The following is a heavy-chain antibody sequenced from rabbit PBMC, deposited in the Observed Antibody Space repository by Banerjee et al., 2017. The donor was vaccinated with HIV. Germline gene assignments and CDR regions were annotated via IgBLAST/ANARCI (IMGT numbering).Heavy chain of an antibody. Sequence: QSLEESGGDLVKPGASLTLTCTASGFSFSISYYMCWVRQAPGKGLEWIACIATGSGRIYYASWAKGRFTISKTSSTTVTLQMTSLTAADTATYFCARGGYDDYGDYGLGNLWGPGTLVTVS. CDR2: IATGSGRI. CDR3: ARGGYDDYGDYGLGNL. CDR1: GFSFSISYY. V-gene: IGHV1S40*01. D-gene: IGHD2-1*01. J-gene: IGHJ4*01.